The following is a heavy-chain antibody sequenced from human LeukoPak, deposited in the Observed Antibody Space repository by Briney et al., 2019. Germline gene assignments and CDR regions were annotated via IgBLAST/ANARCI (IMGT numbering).Heavy chain of an antibody. V-gene: IGHV4-39*07. CDR2: IYYSGST. CDR1: GGSISSSSYY. CDR3: ARVTGYTIEDYFDY. J-gene: IGHJ4*02. Sequence: SETLSLTCTVSGGSISSSSYYWGWIRQPPGKGLEWIGSIYYSGSTSYNPSLKSRVTISLDTSKNQFSLKLNSVTAADTAVYYCARVTGYTIEDYFDYWGQGTLVTVSS. D-gene: IGHD3-9*01.